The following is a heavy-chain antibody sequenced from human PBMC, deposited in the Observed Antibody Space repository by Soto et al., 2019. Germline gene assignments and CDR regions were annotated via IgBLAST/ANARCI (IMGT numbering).Heavy chain of an antibody. J-gene: IGHJ6*02. D-gene: IGHD3-22*01. Sequence: SETLSLTCTVSGGSVSSGSYYWSWIRQPAGKGLEWVGPIYSSGSTNYNPSLKSRVTMSVDLSKNQVHLKLSSVTAADTAVYYCARDSGGYYYYTIEVRGQGTTVSVS. CDR1: GGSVSSGSYY. CDR2: IYSSGST. V-gene: IGHV4-61*10. CDR3: ARDSGGYYYYTIEV.